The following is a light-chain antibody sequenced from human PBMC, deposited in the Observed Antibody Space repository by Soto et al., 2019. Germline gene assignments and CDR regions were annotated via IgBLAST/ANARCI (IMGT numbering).Light chain of an antibody. CDR3: QHYGGSPPFT. V-gene: IGKV3-20*01. CDR1: QTVSGTF. Sequence: EIVVAQSPDTLSLSPGERATLSCRASQTVSGTFLAWYQQKPGRAPRLLISGASTSATGIPERFTGSGSGTDFTLIISRLEPGDSAVYYCQHYGGSPPFTFGPGTKLEI. J-gene: IGKJ3*01. CDR2: GAS.